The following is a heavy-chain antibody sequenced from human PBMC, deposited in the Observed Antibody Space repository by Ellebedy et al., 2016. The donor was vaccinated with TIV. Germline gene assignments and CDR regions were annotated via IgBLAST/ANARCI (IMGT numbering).Heavy chain of an antibody. J-gene: IGHJ3*02. CDR2: IFSNDEK. CDR1: GFSLSTSGMC. V-gene: IGHV2-70*12. D-gene: IGHD6-19*01. CDR3: AHRLSIAVALTSDAFDI. Sequence: SGPTLVXPTQTLTLTCTFSGFSLSTSGMCVSWIRQPPGKALEWLAHIFSNDEKSYSTSLKSRLTITKDTSKNQVVLTMTNMDPVDTATYYCAHRLSIAVALTSDAFDIWGQGTMVTVSS.